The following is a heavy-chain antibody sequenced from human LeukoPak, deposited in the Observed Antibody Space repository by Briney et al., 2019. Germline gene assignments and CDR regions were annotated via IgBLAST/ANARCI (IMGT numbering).Heavy chain of an antibody. J-gene: IGHJ6*02. D-gene: IGHD3-10*01. V-gene: IGHV1-18*01. CDR2: ISAYNGNT. CDR3: ARVRVLHYYYYGMDV. Sequence: ASVEVSCKASGYTFTSYGISWVRQAPGQGLEWMGWISAYNGNTNYAQKLQGRVTMTTDTSTSTAYMELRSLRSDDTAVYYCARVRVLHYYYYGMDVWGQGTTVTVSS. CDR1: GYTFTSYG.